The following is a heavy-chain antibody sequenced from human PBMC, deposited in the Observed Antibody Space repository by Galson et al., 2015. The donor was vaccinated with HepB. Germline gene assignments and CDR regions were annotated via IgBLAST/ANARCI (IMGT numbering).Heavy chain of an antibody. J-gene: IGHJ3*02. Sequence: SLRLSCAASGFTVSSNYMSWVRQAPGKGLEWVSVIYSGGYTNFADSVKGRFSISRDNSKNTVYLQMGSLRAEDMAVYYCARLSPAGNTLTGAFDIWGQGAMVTVSS. CDR3: ARLSPAGNTLTGAFDI. D-gene: IGHD3-16*01. V-gene: IGHV3-66*02. CDR2: IYSGGYT. CDR1: GFTVSSNY.